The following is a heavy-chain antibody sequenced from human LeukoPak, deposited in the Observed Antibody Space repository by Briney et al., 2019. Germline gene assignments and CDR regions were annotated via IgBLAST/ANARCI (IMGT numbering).Heavy chain of an antibody. CDR1: GNTFTNYE. CDR3: ARGPPGSGTYLVDY. CDR2: MNPNSGNT. J-gene: IGHJ4*02. V-gene: IGHV1-8*01. D-gene: IGHD3-10*01. Sequence: ASVKVSCKAPGNTFTNYEINWVRQATGQGLEWMGWMNPNSGNTGYAQKFQGRVTMTRKTSINTAYMELSGLKSEDTAVYFCARGPPGSGTYLVDYWGQGTLVTVSS.